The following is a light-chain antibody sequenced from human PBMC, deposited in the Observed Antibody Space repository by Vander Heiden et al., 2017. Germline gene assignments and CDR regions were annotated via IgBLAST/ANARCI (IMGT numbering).Light chain of an antibody. CDR1: QIISNNY. J-gene: IGKJ2*01. V-gene: IGKV3D-20*01. CDR3: QHYDNSPPYT. Sequence: EITQTQYPATLSLSPGDRATLSCGASQIISNNYLAWYQQKPGLAPRLLIYEAYSRAAGIPDRFSGSGSGTDFTLTINRLEPEDFGIYYCQHYDNSPPYTFGQGTKLEIK. CDR2: EAY.